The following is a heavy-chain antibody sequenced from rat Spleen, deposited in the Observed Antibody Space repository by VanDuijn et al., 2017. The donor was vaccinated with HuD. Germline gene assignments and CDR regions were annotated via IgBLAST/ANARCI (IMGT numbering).Heavy chain of an antibody. CDR1: GFTFSNYY. CDR3: ARRTTPFDY. CDR2: ISYDGSST. V-gene: IGHV5-7*01. J-gene: IGHJ2*01. Sequence: EVQLVESGGGLVQPGRSMKLSCAASGFTFSNYYMAWVRQAPKKGLEWVATISYDGSSTYYRDSVKGRFTISRDNAKSTLYLQMDSLRSEDTATYYCARRTTPFDYWGQGVMVTVSS. D-gene: IGHD1-10*01.